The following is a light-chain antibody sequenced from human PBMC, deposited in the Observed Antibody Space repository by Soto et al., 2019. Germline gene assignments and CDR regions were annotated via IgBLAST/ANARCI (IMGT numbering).Light chain of an antibody. Sequence: EIVMTQSPATLSVSPGERATLSCRASQSVSNNLAWYQQKPGQAPRLLIYFASTRATCIPARFRGIGSWTGFTLPISSLQFEDFAVCLCKQYNNWPLSFGGGTKVELK. CDR3: KQYNNWPLS. J-gene: IGKJ4*01. V-gene: IGKV3-15*01. CDR1: QSVSNN. CDR2: FAS.